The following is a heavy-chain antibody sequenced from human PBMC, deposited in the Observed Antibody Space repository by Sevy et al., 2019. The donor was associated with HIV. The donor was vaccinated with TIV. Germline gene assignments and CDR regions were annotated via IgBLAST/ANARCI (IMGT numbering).Heavy chain of an antibody. J-gene: IGHJ4*02. CDR3: AKVRGGDYDFWSGYLAYYFDY. Sequence: GGSLRLSCAASGFTFSSYAMSWVRQAPGKGLEWVSAISGSGGSTYYADSVKGRFTISRDNSKNTLYLQMNSLRAEDTAVYYCAKVRGGDYDFWSGYLAYYFDYWDQGTLVTVSS. CDR2: ISGSGGST. D-gene: IGHD3-3*01. V-gene: IGHV3-23*01. CDR1: GFTFSSYA.